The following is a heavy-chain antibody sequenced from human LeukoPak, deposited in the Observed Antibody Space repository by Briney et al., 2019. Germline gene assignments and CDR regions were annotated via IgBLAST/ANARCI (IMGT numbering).Heavy chain of an antibody. V-gene: IGHV3-53*05. CDR2: LYSGGST. J-gene: IGHJ4*02. D-gene: IGHD3-10*01. CDR3: AKDRRGFGFGGGNYFDY. CDR1: GFTVSSDY. Sequence: GGSLRLSCAASGFTVSSDYMSWVRQAPGKGLEWVSVLYSGGSTYYADSVKGRFTISRDNAKNSLYLQMNSLRTEDTALYYCAKDRRGFGFGGGNYFDYWGQGTLVTVSS.